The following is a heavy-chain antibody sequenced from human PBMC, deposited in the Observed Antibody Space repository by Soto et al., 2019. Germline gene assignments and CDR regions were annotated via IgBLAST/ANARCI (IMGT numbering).Heavy chain of an antibody. Sequence: LSLTCTVSDGSISNFYWSWIRQPPGKGLEWIGYISSSGNTNYNPSLKSRVSISVDTSKNQFSLNLTSVTAADTAVYYCARAPMVLTRSYFDSWGHGTPVTVSS. CDR1: DGSISNFY. V-gene: IGHV4-59*01. D-gene: IGHD3-22*01. CDR2: ISSSGNT. CDR3: ARAPMVLTRSYFDS. J-gene: IGHJ4*01.